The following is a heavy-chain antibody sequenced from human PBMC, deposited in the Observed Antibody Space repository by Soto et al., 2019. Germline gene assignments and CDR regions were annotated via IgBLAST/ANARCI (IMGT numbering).Heavy chain of an antibody. J-gene: IGHJ3*02. CDR2: INHSGNN. CDR1: GGSFSTYY. CDR3: ARGGSNDWQVAFDI. D-gene: IGHD3-9*01. Sequence: SETLSLTCIVSGGSFSTYYYNWIRLSPGKGLEWIGEINHSGNNNYSPSLKSRVTMSLDTSKNQFSLKLTSVTAADTAVYYCARGGSNDWQVAFDIWGQGTMVTVSS. V-gene: IGHV4-34*01.